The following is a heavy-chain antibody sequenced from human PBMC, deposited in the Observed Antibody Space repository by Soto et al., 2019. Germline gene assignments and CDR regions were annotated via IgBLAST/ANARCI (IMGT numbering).Heavy chain of an antibody. V-gene: IGHV4-30-4*01. CDR3: ARVTSSSLGVAAPPVGWFDP. J-gene: IGHJ5*02. CDR1: GGFVNSVNNY. D-gene: IGHD3-3*01. CDR2: IFYTGST. Sequence: QVHLQESGPGLVKPSQTLSLTCTVSGGFVNSVNNYWSWIRQPPGKGLEWFGYIFYTGSTYYNPSLRSRITISIDTSKNRFSLKLTSVTAADTAVYSCARVTSSSLGVAAPPVGWFDPWGQGTLVTVSS.